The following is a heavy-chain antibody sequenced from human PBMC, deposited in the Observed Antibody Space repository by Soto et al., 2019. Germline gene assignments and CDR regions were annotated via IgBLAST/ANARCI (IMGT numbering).Heavy chain of an antibody. D-gene: IGHD2-2*01. Sequence: EVQVVESGGGLVKPGGCLRLSCAACGFGFTNSWMNWVRHAPGKGLEWVGRIKSKNDGGTTDYAAPVQGRFTISRDDSKTTIYLQMNSLKTEDTAVYYCTSAGQYCTSTTCKAYWGQGTPVTVSS. CDR1: GFGFTNSW. CDR3: TSAGQYCTSTTCKAY. CDR2: IKSKNDGGTT. J-gene: IGHJ4*02. V-gene: IGHV3-15*07.